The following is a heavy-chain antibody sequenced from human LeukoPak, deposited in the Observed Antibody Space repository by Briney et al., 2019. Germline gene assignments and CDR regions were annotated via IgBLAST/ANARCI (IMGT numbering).Heavy chain of an antibody. CDR2: IYYSGST. J-gene: IGHJ4*02. CDR1: GGSIGTYY. V-gene: IGHV4-59*01. D-gene: IGHD1-14*01. Sequence: PSETLSLTCTVSGGSIGTYYWTWVRQPPGKGLEWIGYIYYSGSTNYNPSLRSRLTMSVDTSKNQISLKLNSVTAADTAVYFCARASTTFDDWGQGTLVTVSS. CDR3: ARASTTFDD.